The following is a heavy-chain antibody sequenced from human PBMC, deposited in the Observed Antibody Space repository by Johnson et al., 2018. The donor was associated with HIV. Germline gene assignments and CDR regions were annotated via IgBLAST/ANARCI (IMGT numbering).Heavy chain of an antibody. CDR3: AREGVGTTCPFDI. D-gene: IGHD1-26*01. CDR1: GFTFDDYA. J-gene: IGHJ3*02. Sequence: VQLVESGGVVVQPGGSLRLSCAASGFTFDDYAMHWVRQAPGKGLEWVSLISWDGGSTYYADSVKGRFTISRDNAKNTLYLQMNSLRAEDTAMYYCAREGVGTTCPFDIWGQGTRVTVSS. V-gene: IGHV3-43D*03. CDR2: ISWDGGST.